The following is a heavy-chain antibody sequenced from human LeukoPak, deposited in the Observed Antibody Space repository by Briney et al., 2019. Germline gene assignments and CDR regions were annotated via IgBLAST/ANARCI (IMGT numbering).Heavy chain of an antibody. CDR3: ARAPSEIRYFYWLPNNHWFDP. CDR1: GYTFTTYN. V-gene: IGHV1-8*01. D-gene: IGHD3-9*01. CDR2: INPNSCKT. Sequence: ASVKVSCKASGYTFTTYNINWVRQATGQGLEWLGWINPNSCKTDYAQKVQGRLTMTRDTSMSTAYMELRSLRSEDTAVYYCARAPSEIRYFYWLPNNHWFDPWGQGTLVTVSS. J-gene: IGHJ5*02.